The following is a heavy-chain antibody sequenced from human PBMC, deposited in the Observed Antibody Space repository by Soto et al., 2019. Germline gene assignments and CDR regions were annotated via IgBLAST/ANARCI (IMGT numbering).Heavy chain of an antibody. CDR2: INPNSGGT. Sequence: VASVKVSCKASGYTFTGYYMHWVRQAPGQGLEWMGWINPNSGGTNYAQKFQGWVTMTRDTSISTAYMELSRLRSDDTAVYYCARGPLSSVWFSGGFYYYCMDVWGQGTTVTVS. CDR3: ARGPLSSVWFSGGFYYYCMDV. CDR1: GYTFTGYY. J-gene: IGHJ6*02. V-gene: IGHV1-2*04. D-gene: IGHD6-19*01.